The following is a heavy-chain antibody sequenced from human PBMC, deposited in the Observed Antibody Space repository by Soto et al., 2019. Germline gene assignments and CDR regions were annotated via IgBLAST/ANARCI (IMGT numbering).Heavy chain of an antibody. CDR1: GGSISSYY. D-gene: IGHD6-13*01. CDR2: IYYSGRT. J-gene: IGHJ6*02. CDR3: ASSNIAAAGFYYYALDA. Sequence: QVQLQESGPGLVKPSETLSLTCTVSGGSISSYYWSWIRQPPGKGLEWIGYIYYSGRTNYNPNLKSLVTISGHTSKHQFSLKLSSVTAADTAVYYCASSNIAAAGFYYYALDAWGRGTTVTVSS. V-gene: IGHV4-59*01.